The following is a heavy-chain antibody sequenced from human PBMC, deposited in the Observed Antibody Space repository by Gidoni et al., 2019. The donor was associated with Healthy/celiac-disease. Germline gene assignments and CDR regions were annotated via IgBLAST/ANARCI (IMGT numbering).Heavy chain of an antibody. D-gene: IGHD3-3*01. Sequence: QVQLQESGPGLVKPSETLSLTCTVSGGSISSYYWSWIRQPPGKGLEWIGYIYYSGSTNYNPSLKSRVTISVDTSKNQFSLKLSSVTAADTAVYYCARGFLEWSNWFDPWGQGTLVTVSS. V-gene: IGHV4-59*01. CDR3: ARGFLEWSNWFDP. CDR2: IYYSGST. J-gene: IGHJ5*02. CDR1: GGSISSYY.